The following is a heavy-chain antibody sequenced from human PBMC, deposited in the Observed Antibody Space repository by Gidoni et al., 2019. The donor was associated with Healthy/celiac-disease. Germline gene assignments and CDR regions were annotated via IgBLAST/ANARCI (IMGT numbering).Heavy chain of an antibody. CDR1: GFSLSTSGVG. D-gene: IGHD6-13*01. CDR3: AHSPTGSRAAAGKGGGFDY. V-gene: IGHV2-5*02. Sequence: QITFKESGPTLVKPTQTLTLTCTFPGFSLSTSGVGVGWIRQPPGKALEWLALIYWDADKRYSPPLKSRLTITKDTSKNQVVLTMTNMDPVDTATYYCAHSPTGSRAAAGKGGGFDYWGQGTLVTVSS. J-gene: IGHJ4*02. CDR2: IYWDADK.